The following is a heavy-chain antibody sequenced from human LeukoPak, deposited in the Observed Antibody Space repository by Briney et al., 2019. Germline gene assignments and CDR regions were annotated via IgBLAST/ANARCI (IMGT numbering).Heavy chain of an antibody. CDR1: GYTFTSYD. Sequence: ASVKVSCTASGYTFTSYDINWVRQAPGQGLEWMGWMNPNSGSTGYAQKFQGRVTMTRNTSISTAYTELSSLRSEDTALYYCARAAWVSTSSKYYFDNWGQGTLVTVSS. V-gene: IGHV1-8*01. D-gene: IGHD2-21*01. J-gene: IGHJ4*02. CDR3: ARAAWVSTSSKYYFDN. CDR2: MNPNSGST.